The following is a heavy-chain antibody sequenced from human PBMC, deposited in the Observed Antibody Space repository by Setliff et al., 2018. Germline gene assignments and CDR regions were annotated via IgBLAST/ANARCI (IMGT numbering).Heavy chain of an antibody. D-gene: IGHD3-10*01. Sequence: PSETLSLTCTVSGGSISTYYWNWIRQPAGKGLEWIGRISSSGTTNYNPSLKSRVTISIDTSKNQFSLKLTSVTAADTAVYYCARRWNFGPYGSGIHDGFDMWGQGTMVTVSS. V-gene: IGHV4-4*07. CDR2: ISSSGTT. CDR1: GGSISTYY. CDR3: ARRWNFGPYGSGIHDGFDM. J-gene: IGHJ3*02.